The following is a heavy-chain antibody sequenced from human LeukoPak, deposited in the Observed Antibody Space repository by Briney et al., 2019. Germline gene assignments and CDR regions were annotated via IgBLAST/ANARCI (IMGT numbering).Heavy chain of an antibody. CDR2: INSDGTYT. Sequence: PGESLRLSCAASGFAFSSCWMLWGRQAPGKGLVWVSRINSDGTYTNYADSVKGRFTISRDNAKNTLYLQMNSLRAEDTAVYYCARDLSHTFDYWGQGTLVTVSS. J-gene: IGHJ4*02. V-gene: IGHV3-74*01. CDR1: GFAFSSCW. CDR3: ARDLSHTFDY.